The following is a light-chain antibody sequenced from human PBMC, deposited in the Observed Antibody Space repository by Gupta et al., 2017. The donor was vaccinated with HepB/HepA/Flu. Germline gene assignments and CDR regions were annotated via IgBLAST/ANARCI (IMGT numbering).Light chain of an antibody. V-gene: IGKV3-20*01. Sequence: DIVLTPSPGTLSLSPGERATLSCRASQSVSSSYLAWYQQKPGQAPRLLIYGASSRATGIPDRFSGGGSGTDFTLTISRLEPEDFAVYYCQQDGSSPPYTFGQGTKLEIK. CDR2: GAS. CDR3: QQDGSSPPYT. J-gene: IGKJ2*01. CDR1: QSVSSSY.